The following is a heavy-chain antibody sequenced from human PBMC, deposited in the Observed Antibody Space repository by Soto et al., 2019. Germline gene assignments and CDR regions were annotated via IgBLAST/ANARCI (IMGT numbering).Heavy chain of an antibody. Sequence: SETLSLTCAVYGGYFSGYYWSWIRQPPGKGLEWIGEINHSGSTNYNPSLKSRVTISVDASKNQFSLKLSSVTAADTAVYYCARVFSGYDMIDWFDPWGQGTLVTVSS. J-gene: IGHJ5*02. CDR3: ARVFSGYDMIDWFDP. V-gene: IGHV4-34*01. D-gene: IGHD5-12*01. CDR1: GGYFSGYY. CDR2: INHSGST.